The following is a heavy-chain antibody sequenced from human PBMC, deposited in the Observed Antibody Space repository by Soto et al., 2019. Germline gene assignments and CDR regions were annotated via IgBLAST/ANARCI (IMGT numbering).Heavy chain of an antibody. CDR3: ARGPSGDKVHY. CDR2: IFYSGST. Sequence: TLSLSCTVSSRSIRSTLSSWDWIRQPPGKGLEWIGSIFYSGSTYYNPSLKSRVTISVDTSKNQFSLTLTSVTAADTAVYYCARGPSGDKVHYWGQGALVTVS. D-gene: IGHD7-27*01. CDR1: SRSIRSTLSS. J-gene: IGHJ4*02. V-gene: IGHV4-39*01.